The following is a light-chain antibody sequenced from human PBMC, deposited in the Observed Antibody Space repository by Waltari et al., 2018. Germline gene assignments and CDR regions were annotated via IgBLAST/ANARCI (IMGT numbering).Light chain of an antibody. CDR1: QGISNW. CDR2: AAS. CDR3: QQGNSFPPT. V-gene: IGKV1-12*01. J-gene: IGKJ1*01. Sequence: DIQMTQSPSSVSASVGDRVTITCRASQGISNWLAWYQQKPGKAPKLLIYAASILQTGVPSRFSGSGSGTDFTLTIRNLQPEDFVTYFCQQGNSFPPTFGQGTRVEVK.